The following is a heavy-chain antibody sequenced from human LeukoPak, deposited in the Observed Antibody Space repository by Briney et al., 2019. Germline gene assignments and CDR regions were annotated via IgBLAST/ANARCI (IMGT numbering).Heavy chain of an antibody. CDR1: GFTIGDYA. Sequence: PGGSLRLSCTASGFTIGDYAMSWVRQAPGKGLEWVGFIRSKAYGGTTEYAASVKGRFTISRDDSKSIAYLQMTSLKTEDTAVYYCTRDQMVVVPAAVFDYWGQGTLVTVSS. CDR2: IRSKAYGGTT. J-gene: IGHJ4*02. V-gene: IGHV3-49*04. D-gene: IGHD2-2*01. CDR3: TRDQMVVVPAAVFDY.